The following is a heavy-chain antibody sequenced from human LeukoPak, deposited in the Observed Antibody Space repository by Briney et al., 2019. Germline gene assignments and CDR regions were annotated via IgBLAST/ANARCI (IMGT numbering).Heavy chain of an antibody. D-gene: IGHD6-19*01. CDR1: GGSISSYY. Sequence: PSETLSLTCTVSGGSISSYYWSWIRQPPGKGLEWIGYIYYSGSTNYNPSLKSRVTISVDTSKNQFSLKLSSVTAADTAVYYCAGGAGTGIFDYWGQGTLVTVSS. CDR3: AGGAGTGIFDY. V-gene: IGHV4-59*08. J-gene: IGHJ4*02. CDR2: IYYSGST.